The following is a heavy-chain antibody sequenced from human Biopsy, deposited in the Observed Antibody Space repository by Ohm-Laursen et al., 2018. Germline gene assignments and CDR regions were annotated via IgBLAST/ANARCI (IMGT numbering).Heavy chain of an antibody. Sequence: SDTLSLTCTVSGGSTSSYYWNWIRQPPGKGLEWIGYIYYSGIAANYNPSLKGRVTISVDTSKHQFSLRLTSATAADTAVYYCARGGFGLDGYNSPWGRGTLVIVSS. CDR1: GGSTSSYY. CDR2: IYYSGIA. CDR3: ARGGFGLDGYNSP. D-gene: IGHD5-24*01. V-gene: IGHV4-59*07. J-gene: IGHJ5*02.